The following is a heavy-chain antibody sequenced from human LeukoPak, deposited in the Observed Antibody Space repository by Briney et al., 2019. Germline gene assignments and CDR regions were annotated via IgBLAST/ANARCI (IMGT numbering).Heavy chain of an antibody. CDR2: IYPRDGST. J-gene: IGHJ4*02. CDR1: GYTFTSNY. CDR3: ARDQEGFDY. V-gene: IGHV1-46*01. Sequence: ASVKVSCTASGYTFTSNYIHWVRQAPGQGLEWMGMIYPRDGSTSYAQKFQGRVTVTRDTSTSTVHMELSGLRSEDTAVYYCARDQEGFDYWGQGTLVTVSS.